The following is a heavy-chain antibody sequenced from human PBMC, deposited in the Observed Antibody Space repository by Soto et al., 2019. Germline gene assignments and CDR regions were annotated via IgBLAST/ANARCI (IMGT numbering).Heavy chain of an antibody. CDR3: ARGSGYYYPYYYYGMDV. CDR2: IIPIFGTA. J-gene: IGHJ6*02. Sequence: QVQLVQSGAEVKKPGSSVKVSCKASGGTFSSYAISWVRQAPGQGLEWMGGIIPIFGTANYAQKFQGRVTITADESKSTAYMELSSLRSEDTAVYYCARGSGYYYPYYYYGMDVWGQGTTVTVSS. CDR1: GGTFSSYA. V-gene: IGHV1-69*01. D-gene: IGHD3-22*01.